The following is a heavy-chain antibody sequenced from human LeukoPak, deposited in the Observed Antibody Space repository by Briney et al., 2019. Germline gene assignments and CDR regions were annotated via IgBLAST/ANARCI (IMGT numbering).Heavy chain of an antibody. V-gene: IGHV1-18*01. J-gene: IGHJ4*02. CDR3: VRDKDLGAVAGTFDY. CDR2: NSAYNGHT. D-gene: IGHD6-19*01. Sequence: GASVKVSCKASGYTFSNSGVTWVRQAPGQGLEWMGWNSAYNGHTKYAQKFQGRVTMTTDTSTSTAYMELTSLTSDDTAVYYCVRDKDLGAVAGTFDYWGQGTLVTVSS. CDR1: GYTFSNSG.